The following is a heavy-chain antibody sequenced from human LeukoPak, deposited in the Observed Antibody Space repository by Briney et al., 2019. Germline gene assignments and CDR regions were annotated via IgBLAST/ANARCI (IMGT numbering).Heavy chain of an antibody. CDR1: GGSTSSSDYY. V-gene: IGHV4-39*01. CDR2: IYYSGNT. Sequence: SETLSLTCTVSGGSTSSSDYYWGWIRQPPGKGLEWIGSIYYSGNTYYNPSLKSRVSISVDTSRNQFSLRLSSVTAADTAIYYCARHSIAVTDDCWGQGTLVTVSS. D-gene: IGHD6-19*01. CDR3: ARHSIAVTDDC. J-gene: IGHJ4*02.